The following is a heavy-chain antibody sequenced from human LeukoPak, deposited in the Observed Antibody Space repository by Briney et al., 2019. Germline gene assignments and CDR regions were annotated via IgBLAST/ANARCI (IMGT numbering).Heavy chain of an antibody. CDR2: INPSGGST. D-gene: IGHD6-19*01. V-gene: IGHV1-46*01. J-gene: IGHJ6*02. CDR1: GYTFTGYY. Sequence: ASVKVSCKASGYTFTGYYMHWVRQAPGQGLEWMGIINPSGGSTSYAQKFQGRVTMTRDTSTSTVYMELSSLRSEDTAVYYCARDGGIAVAGPEGNYYYGMDVWGQGTTVTVSS. CDR3: ARDGGIAVAGPEGNYYYGMDV.